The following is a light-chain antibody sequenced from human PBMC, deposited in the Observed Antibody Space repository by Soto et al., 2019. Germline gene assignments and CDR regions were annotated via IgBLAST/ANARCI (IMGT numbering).Light chain of an antibody. Sequence: DIQMTQSPSSLSASVGYRVTITCRTSQTINNYLNWYRQKPGRVPEVLIYGASILQPGVSSRFTGSASRTYFTLTISSLLPEDFATYYCQQVYDFPHTFGQGTKVEV. CDR1: QTINNY. V-gene: IGKV1-39*01. CDR3: QQVYDFPHT. J-gene: IGKJ2*01. CDR2: GAS.